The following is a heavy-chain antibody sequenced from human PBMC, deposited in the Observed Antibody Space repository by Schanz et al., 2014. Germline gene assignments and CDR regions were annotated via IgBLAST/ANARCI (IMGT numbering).Heavy chain of an antibody. CDR2: INPNSGDT. CDR1: GYTFTGYY. D-gene: IGHD1-26*01. V-gene: IGHV1-2*02. Sequence: QVQLVPSGAEVKKPGASVKVSCKASGYTFTGYYIHWVRQAPGQGLEWMGWINPNSGDTNYAQKFQGRVTMTWDTSISTAYMELSRLRSDDTAVYYCAREDSRNYPKPLDYWGQGTLVTVSS. CDR3: AREDSRNYPKPLDY. J-gene: IGHJ4*02.